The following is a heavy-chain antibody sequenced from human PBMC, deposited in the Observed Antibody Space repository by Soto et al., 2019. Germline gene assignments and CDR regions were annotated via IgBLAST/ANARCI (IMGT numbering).Heavy chain of an antibody. CDR2: INHLGSI. V-gene: IGHV4-34*01. D-gene: IGHD2-21*01. J-gene: IGHJ6*03. Sequence: SETLSLTCVVSGGSLSHYFWSWIRQPPGMALEWIGEINHLGSINYNPSLKSRVTMSVDTSKNQFSLTLNSVTAADTATYYCARGCISHWAHFYYMAVWDRGTTVTVSS. CDR1: GGSLSHYF. CDR3: ARGCISHWAHFYYMAV.